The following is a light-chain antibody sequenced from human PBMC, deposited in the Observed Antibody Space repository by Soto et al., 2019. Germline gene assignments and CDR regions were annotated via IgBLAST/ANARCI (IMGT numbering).Light chain of an antibody. CDR1: SSDVGGYNY. CDR3: ISYAGTNNPL. V-gene: IGLV2-8*01. Sequence: QSVLTQPPSASGSPGQSVTISCTGTSSDVGGYNYVSWYQQHPGKAPKVMIYEVNKRPSGVPDRFSGSKSGNMASLTVSGLQAEDEADYYCISYAGTNNPLFGGGTKLTVL. J-gene: IGLJ2*01. CDR2: EVN.